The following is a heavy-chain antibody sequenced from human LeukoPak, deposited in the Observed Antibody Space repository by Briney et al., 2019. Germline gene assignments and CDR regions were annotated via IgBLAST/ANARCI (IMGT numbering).Heavy chain of an antibody. V-gene: IGHV1-18*01. Sequence: ASVKVSCKASGYTFTSYGISWVRQAPGQGLEWMGWISAYNGNTNYAQKLQGRVTMTTDTSTSTAYMELRSLRVEDTALYYCVRLGSTSPGNWYKLFDQWGQGTLVTVS. CDR2: ISAYNGNT. J-gene: IGHJ4*02. CDR3: VRLGSTSPGNWYKLFDQ. D-gene: IGHD2-2*01. CDR1: GYTFTSYG.